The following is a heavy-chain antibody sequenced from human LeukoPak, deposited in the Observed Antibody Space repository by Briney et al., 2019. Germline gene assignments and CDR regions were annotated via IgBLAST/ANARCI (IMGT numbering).Heavy chain of an antibody. V-gene: IGHV3-53*01. CDR2: IYSGGST. CDR3: ARVIRGSGPGY. Sequence: GGSLRLSCAASGFTVSTNYMNWVRQAPGKGLEWVSIIYSGGSTYYADSVKGRFTISRDNSKNTLYLQMNSLRAEDTAVYYCARVIRGSGPGYWGQGTLVTVSS. CDR1: GFTVSTNY. D-gene: IGHD3-10*01. J-gene: IGHJ4*02.